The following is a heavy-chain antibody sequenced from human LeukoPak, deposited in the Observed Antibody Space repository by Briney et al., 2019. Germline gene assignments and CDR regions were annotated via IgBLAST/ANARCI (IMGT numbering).Heavy chain of an antibody. Sequence: PSETLSLTCTVSGGSISSGGYYWSWIRPHPGKGLEWIGYIYYSGSTYYNPSLKSRVTISVDTSKNQFSLKLSSVTAADTAVYYCARVVIVRGYCSGGSCHWFDPWGQGTLVTVSS. CDR1: GGSISSGGYY. J-gene: IGHJ5*02. D-gene: IGHD2-15*01. CDR2: IYYSGST. CDR3: ARVVIVRGYCSGGSCHWFDP. V-gene: IGHV4-31*03.